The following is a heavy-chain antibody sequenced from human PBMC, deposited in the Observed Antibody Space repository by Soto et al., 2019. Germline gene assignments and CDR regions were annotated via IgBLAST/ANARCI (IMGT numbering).Heavy chain of an antibody. J-gene: IGHJ4*02. CDR1: GFTFSSYA. CDR3: ARDRSYYDSSGSYSPPY. V-gene: IGHV3-30*04. D-gene: IGHD3-22*01. Sequence: PGGSLSLSCAASGFTFSSYAMHWVRQAPGKGLEWVAVISDCATNNYFADSVKGRFTISRDNSKNTLYLQMNSLRAEDTAVYYCARDRSYYDSSGSYSPPYWGQGTLVTVSS. CDR2: ISDCATNN.